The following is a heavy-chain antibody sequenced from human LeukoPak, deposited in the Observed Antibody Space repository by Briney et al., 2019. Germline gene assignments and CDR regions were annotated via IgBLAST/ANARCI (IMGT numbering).Heavy chain of an antibody. CDR2: IYYSGST. D-gene: IGHD1/OR15-1a*01. CDR1: GGSISSYY. Sequence: PSETLSLTCTVSGGSISSYYWSWIRQPPGKGLEWIGYIYYSGSTNYNPSPKSRVTISVDTSKNQFSLKLSSVTAADTAVYYCARENKDAFDIWGQGTMVTVSS. CDR3: ARENKDAFDI. J-gene: IGHJ3*02. V-gene: IGHV4-59*01.